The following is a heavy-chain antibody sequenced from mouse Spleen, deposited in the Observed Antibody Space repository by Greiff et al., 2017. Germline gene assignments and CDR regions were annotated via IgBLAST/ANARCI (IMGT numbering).Heavy chain of an antibody. J-gene: IGHJ2*01. Sequence: EVQLQQSGAGLVKPGASVKMSCKASGYTFTDYYMNWVKQSHGKSLEWIGVINPYNGGTSYNQKFKGKATLTVDKSSSTAYMELNSLTSEDSAVYYCARNGVYFDYWGQGTTLTVSS. CDR1: GYTFTDYY. D-gene: IGHD1-2*01. CDR2: INPYNGGT. CDR3: ARNGVYFDY. V-gene: IGHV1-19*01.